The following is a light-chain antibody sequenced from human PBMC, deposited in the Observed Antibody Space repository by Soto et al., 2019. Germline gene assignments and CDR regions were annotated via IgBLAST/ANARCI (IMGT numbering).Light chain of an antibody. CDR2: GAS. Sequence: ELVMTQSPATLSVSPGARATLSCRASQSIGSNLAWYQQKPGQAPRLLISGASSRATGIPDRFSGSGSGTQFTLTISRLEPEDFAVYDCQHYGSSATFGQGTKVDIK. J-gene: IGKJ1*01. CDR3: QHYGSSAT. V-gene: IGKV3-20*01. CDR1: QSIGSN.